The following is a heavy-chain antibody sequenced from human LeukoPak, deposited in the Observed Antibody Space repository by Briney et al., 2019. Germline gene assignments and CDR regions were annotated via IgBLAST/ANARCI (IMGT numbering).Heavy chain of an antibody. D-gene: IGHD6-13*01. J-gene: IGHJ6*02. CDR1: GGSISSTNW. Sequence: PSETLSLTCAVSGGSISSTNWWSRVRQPPGKGLEWIGEISLSGSTNYNPSLKSRVIISLDKSKNQVSLKLTSVTAVDTAVYYCAGHSSLYGMDVWGQGTTVTVSS. CDR2: ISLSGST. CDR3: AGHSSLYGMDV. V-gene: IGHV4-4*02.